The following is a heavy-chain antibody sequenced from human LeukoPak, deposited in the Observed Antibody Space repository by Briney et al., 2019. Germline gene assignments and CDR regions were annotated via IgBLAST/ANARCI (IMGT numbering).Heavy chain of an antibody. D-gene: IGHD3-10*01. Sequence: GGSLRLSCAASGLTLSNYWMHWVRQVPGKGLVWVSRINYEGSTTSYADSVKGRFTISRDNSKNSLYLQMNSLRAEDTALYYCASDTYGSGSGIFDYWGQGTLVTVSS. V-gene: IGHV3-74*01. CDR3: ASDTYGSGSGIFDY. J-gene: IGHJ4*02. CDR1: GLTLSNYW. CDR2: INYEGSTT.